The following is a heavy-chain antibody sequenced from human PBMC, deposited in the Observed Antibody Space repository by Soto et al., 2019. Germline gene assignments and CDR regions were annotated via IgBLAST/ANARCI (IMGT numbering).Heavy chain of an antibody. CDR1: GFTFSSYA. CDR3: AKVGDYYDSSGYYYEGPDFDY. V-gene: IGHV3-23*01. D-gene: IGHD3-22*01. J-gene: IGHJ4*02. CDR2: ISGSGGST. Sequence: EVQLLESGGGLVQPGGSLRLSCAASGFTFSSYAMSWVRQAPGKGLEWVSAISGSGGSTNYADSVKGRFTISRDNSKNTLYLQMNSLRAEDTAVYYCAKVGDYYDSSGYYYEGPDFDYWGQGTLVTVSS.